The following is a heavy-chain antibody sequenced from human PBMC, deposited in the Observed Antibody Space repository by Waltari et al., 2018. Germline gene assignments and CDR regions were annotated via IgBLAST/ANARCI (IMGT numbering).Heavy chain of an antibody. CDR2: IYYSGST. Sequence: QLQLQESGPGLVKPSETLSLTCTVSGGSISSSSYYWGWIRQPPGKGLEWIGSIYYSGSTYYNPSLKSRVTISVDTSKNQFSLKLSSVTAADTAVYYCARGLRWKLSEWELLRPPPPGASFDIWGQGTMVTVSS. J-gene: IGHJ3*02. D-gene: IGHD1-26*01. V-gene: IGHV4-39*07. CDR3: ARGLRWKLSEWELLRPPPPGASFDI. CDR1: GGSISSSSYY.